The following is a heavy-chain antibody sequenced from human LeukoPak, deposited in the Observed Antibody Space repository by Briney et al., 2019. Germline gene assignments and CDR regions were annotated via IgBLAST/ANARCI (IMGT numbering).Heavy chain of an antibody. CDR1: GGSFSGYY. CDR2: IYYSGST. V-gene: IGHV4-59*01. CDR3: ARGTGRYFDY. Sequence: SETLSLTCAVYGGSFSGYYWSWIRQPPGKGLEWIGYIYYSGSTNYNPSLKSRVTISVDTSKNQFSLKLSSVTAADTAVYYCARGTGRYFDYWGQGTLVTVSS. J-gene: IGHJ4*02. D-gene: IGHD1-1*01.